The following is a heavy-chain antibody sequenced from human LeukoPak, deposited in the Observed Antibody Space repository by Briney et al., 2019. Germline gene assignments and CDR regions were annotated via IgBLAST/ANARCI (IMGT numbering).Heavy chain of an antibody. CDR1: GFTFSSYW. Sequence: PGGSLRLSCAASGFTFSSYWMSWVRQAPGKGLEWVANIKQDGSEKYYVDSVKGRFTISRDNSKNTLYLQMNSLRAEDTAVYYCARGSSWYAFDIWGQGTMVTVSS. CDR3: ARGSSWYAFDI. D-gene: IGHD6-13*01. J-gene: IGHJ3*02. CDR2: IKQDGSEK. V-gene: IGHV3-7*03.